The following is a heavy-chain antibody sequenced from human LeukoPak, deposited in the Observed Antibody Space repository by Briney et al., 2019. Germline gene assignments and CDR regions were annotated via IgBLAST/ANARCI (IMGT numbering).Heavy chain of an antibody. Sequence: PGGSLRLSCAASGFTFSNARMSWVRQAPGKGLEWVGRIKSKTDGGTTDYAAPVKGRFTISRDDSKNTLYLQMNSLKTEDTAVYYCTTGGLVHKTRDDYWGQGTLVTVSS. J-gene: IGHJ4*02. CDR1: GFTFSNAR. D-gene: IGHD2-2*01. V-gene: IGHV3-15*01. CDR3: TTGGLVHKTRDDY. CDR2: IKSKTDGGTT.